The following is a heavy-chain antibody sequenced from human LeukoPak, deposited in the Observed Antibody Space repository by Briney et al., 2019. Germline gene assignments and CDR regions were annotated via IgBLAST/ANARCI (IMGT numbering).Heavy chain of an antibody. CDR3: ARANYNWNYWDY. D-gene: IGHD1-20*01. Sequence: SETLSLTCAVYGGSFSGYYWSWICQPPGKGLEWIGEINHSGSTNYNPSLKSRVTVSVDTSKNQFSLKLSSVTAADTAVYYCARANYNWNYWDYWGQGTLVTVSS. J-gene: IGHJ4*02. CDR1: GGSFSGYY. CDR2: INHSGST. V-gene: IGHV4-34*01.